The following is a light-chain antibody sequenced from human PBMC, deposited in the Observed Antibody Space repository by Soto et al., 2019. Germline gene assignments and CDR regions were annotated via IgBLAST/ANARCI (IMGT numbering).Light chain of an antibody. J-gene: IGLJ2*01. Sequence: QSALTQPASVSGSPGQSITISCTGTSSDVGGYNYVSWYQQHPGKAPNLIIFDVSNRPSGVSNRFSGSKSGNAASQTISGLQAEDEADYYCSSYTGSNAPVVVDGGTKLTVL. CDR2: DVS. V-gene: IGLV2-14*01. CDR1: SSDVGGYNY. CDR3: SSYTGSNAPVV.